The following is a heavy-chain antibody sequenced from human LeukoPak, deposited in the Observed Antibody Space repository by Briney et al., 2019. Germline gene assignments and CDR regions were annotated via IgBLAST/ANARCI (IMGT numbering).Heavy chain of an antibody. D-gene: IGHD2-2*01. CDR1: GGSISSYY. J-gene: IGHJ3*02. CDR2: IYTSGST. CDR3: ARRIVVVPAAKWDAFDI. V-gene: IGHV4-4*09. Sequence: SETLSLTCTVSGGSISSYYWSWIRQPPGKGLECIGYIYTSGSTNYNPSLKSRVTISVDTSKNQFSLKLSSVTAADTAVYYFARRIVVVPAAKWDAFDIWGQGTMVTVSS.